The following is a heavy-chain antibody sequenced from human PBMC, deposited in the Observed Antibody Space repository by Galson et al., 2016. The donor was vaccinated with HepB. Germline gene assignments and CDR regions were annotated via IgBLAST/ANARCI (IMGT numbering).Heavy chain of an antibody. CDR3: AGSVTSIRLTDFYYTMDV. J-gene: IGHJ6*02. V-gene: IGHV1-69*13. CDR1: GVAFSSYV. CDR2: IVPLQNTP. D-gene: IGHD3-16*01. Sequence: SVKVSCKATGVAFSSYVMTWVRQAPGQGLEWMGGIVPLQNTPTYAQQFQGRVTISADESTRTAYMELRSLRSEDTAVYYCAGSVTSIRLTDFYYTMDVWGLGTPVIVSS.